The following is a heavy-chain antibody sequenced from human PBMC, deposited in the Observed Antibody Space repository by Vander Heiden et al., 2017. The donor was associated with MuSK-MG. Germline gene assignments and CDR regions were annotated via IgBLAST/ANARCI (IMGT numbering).Heavy chain of an antibody. D-gene: IGHD6-13*01. CDR2: ISSSSSTI. CDR3: ARDGSVSWYSHFDY. Sequence: EVQLVESGGGLVQPGGSLRLSCAASGFTFSSYSMNWVRQAPGKGLEWVSYISSSSSTIYYADAVKGRFTISRDNAKNSLYLQMKRMRAEDTAVYYCARDGSVSWYSHFDYWGEGTLVTVSS. V-gene: IGHV3-48*01. J-gene: IGHJ4*02. CDR1: GFTFSSYS.